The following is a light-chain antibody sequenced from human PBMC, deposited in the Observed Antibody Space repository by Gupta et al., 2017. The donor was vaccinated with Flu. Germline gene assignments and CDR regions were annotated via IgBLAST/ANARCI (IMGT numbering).Light chain of an antibody. V-gene: IGKV3-11*01. J-gene: IGKJ4*01. CDR1: QSVSSY. CDR3: QQRSNWPPIT. Sequence: EIVLTQSPATLSLSPGERATLSCRASQSVSSYLAWYQQKPGQAPRLLIYDASNRATGIPARFSGSGYGTDCTLTISSREPEDFAVYYCQQRSNWPPITFGGGTKVEIK. CDR2: DAS.